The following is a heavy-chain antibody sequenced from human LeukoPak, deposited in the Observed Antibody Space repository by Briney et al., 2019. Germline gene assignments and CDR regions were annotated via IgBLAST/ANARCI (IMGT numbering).Heavy chain of an antibody. CDR1: GFTFSGYA. CDR3: AKSRVGYVALDY. CDR2: ISGSGGST. J-gene: IGHJ4*02. V-gene: IGHV3-23*01. D-gene: IGHD5-12*01. Sequence: GGSLRLSCAASGFTFSGYAMSWVRQAPGKGLEWVSAISGSGGSTYYADSVKGRFTISRDNFKNTLYLQMNSLRAEDTAVYYCAKSRVGYVALDYWGQGTLVTVSS.